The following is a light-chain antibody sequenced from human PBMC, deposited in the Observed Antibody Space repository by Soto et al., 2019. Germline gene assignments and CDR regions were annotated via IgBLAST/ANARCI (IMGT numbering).Light chain of an antibody. CDR3: QQYRSWPRT. Sequence: IVMTQSPATLSVSPGERATLSCRASQSVSSNLAWYQQKPGQAPRLLIYGASTRATDMPGTFSGRGSGTEFTLTITSLRPEDFGVYYCQQYRSWPRTFGQGTKVDIK. J-gene: IGKJ1*01. CDR2: GAS. CDR1: QSVSSN. V-gene: IGKV3-15*01.